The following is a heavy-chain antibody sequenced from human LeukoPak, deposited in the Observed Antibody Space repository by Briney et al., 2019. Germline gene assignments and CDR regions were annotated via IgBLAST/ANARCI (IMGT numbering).Heavy chain of an antibody. CDR3: ARSGYYYGSGSYPLDV. CDR2: IIPIFGTA. Sequence: ASVNVSCKASGGTFSSYAISWVRQAPGQGLEWMGGIIPIFGTANYAQKFQGRVTITADESTSTAYMELSSLRSEDTAVYYCARSGYYYGSGSYPLDVWGQGTTVTVSS. D-gene: IGHD3-10*01. V-gene: IGHV1-69*01. CDR1: GGTFSSYA. J-gene: IGHJ6*02.